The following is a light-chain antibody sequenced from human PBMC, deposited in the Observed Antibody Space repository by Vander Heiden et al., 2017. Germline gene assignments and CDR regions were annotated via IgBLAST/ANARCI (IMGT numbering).Light chain of an antibody. CDR3: MLYIGSGIWV. CDR1: SGSVSTTNY. J-gene: IGLJ3*02. V-gene: IGLV8-61*01. Sequence: QTVVTQEPSFSVSPGGTVTLTCGLRSGSVSTTNYPSWYQQTPGQAPRTLIYSTDTRSSGVPDRFSGSILGNKAALTITGAQADDESDYYCMLYIGSGIWVFGGGTKLTVL. CDR2: STD.